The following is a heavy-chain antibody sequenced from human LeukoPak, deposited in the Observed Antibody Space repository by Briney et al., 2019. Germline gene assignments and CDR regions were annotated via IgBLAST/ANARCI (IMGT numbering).Heavy chain of an antibody. CDR1: GFTFSSYA. Sequence: GRSLRLSCAASGFTFSSYAMHWVRQAPGKGLEWVAVISYDGSNKYYADSVKGRFTISRDNSKNTLYLQMNSLRAEDTAVYYCARDPYSSGGDAFDIWGQGTMVTVS. CDR2: ISYDGSNK. J-gene: IGHJ3*02. D-gene: IGHD6-19*01. CDR3: ARDPYSSGGDAFDI. V-gene: IGHV3-30-3*01.